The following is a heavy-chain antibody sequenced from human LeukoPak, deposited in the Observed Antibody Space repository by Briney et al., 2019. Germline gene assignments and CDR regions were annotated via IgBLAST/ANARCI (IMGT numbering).Heavy chain of an antibody. J-gene: IGHJ4*02. D-gene: IGHD6-13*01. Sequence: SETLSLTCAVYGGSFSGYCWSWIRQPPGKGLEWIGEINHSGSTNYNPSLKSRVTISVDTSKNQFSLKLSSVTAADTAVYYCARGVGSWTVDYWGQGTLVTVSS. V-gene: IGHV4-34*01. CDR3: ARGVGSWTVDY. CDR2: INHSGST. CDR1: GGSFSGYC.